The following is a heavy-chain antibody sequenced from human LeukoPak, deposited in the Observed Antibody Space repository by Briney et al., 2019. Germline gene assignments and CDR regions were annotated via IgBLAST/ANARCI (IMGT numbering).Heavy chain of an antibody. D-gene: IGHD2-2*01. J-gene: IGHJ4*02. CDR2: IRSKAYGGTT. CDR1: GFTFGDCA. V-gene: IGHV3-49*03. CDR3: TRDLGYRSSTSCYEGEYFDY. Sequence: PGGSLRLSCTASGFTFGDCAMSWFRQAPGKGLEWVGFIRSKAYGGTTEYAASVKGRFTISRDDSKSIAYLQMNSLKTEDTAVYYCTRDLGYRSSTSCYEGEYFDYWGQGTLVTVSS.